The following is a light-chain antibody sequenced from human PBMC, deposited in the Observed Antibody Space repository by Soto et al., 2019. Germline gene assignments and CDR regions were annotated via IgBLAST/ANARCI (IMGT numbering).Light chain of an antibody. V-gene: IGLV1-51*01. J-gene: IGLJ3*02. Sequence: QSVLTQPPSVSAPPGQKVTISCTGSSSNIGTSYVSWYRQLTGTAPKLLIYETDKRTTGTPERFSGSKSGTSATLGITGLQTGDEADYYCGTWDSSLSAWVFGGGTKLTVL. CDR1: SSNIGTSY. CDR2: ETD. CDR3: GTWDSSLSAWV.